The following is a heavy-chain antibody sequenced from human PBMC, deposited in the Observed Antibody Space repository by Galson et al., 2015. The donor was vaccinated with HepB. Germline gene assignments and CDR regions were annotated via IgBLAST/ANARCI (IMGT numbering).Heavy chain of an antibody. CDR2: ISYDGSNK. V-gene: IGHV3-30*04. D-gene: IGHD2-15*01. J-gene: IGHJ6*02. Sequence: SLRLSCAASGFTFSDYAMHWVRQAPGKGLEWVAVISYDGSNKYYADSVKGRFTITRDNPKNTLYLQMNSLRAVGTAVYYCARAQKWSRSYYYYGMDVWGQGTTVTVSS. CDR3: ARAQKWSRSYYYYGMDV. CDR1: GFTFSDYA.